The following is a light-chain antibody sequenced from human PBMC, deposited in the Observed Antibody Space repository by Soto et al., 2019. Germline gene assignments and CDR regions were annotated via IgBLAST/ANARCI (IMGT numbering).Light chain of an antibody. CDR2: GNS. Sequence: QSVLTQPPSVSGAPGQRVTISCTGSSSNIGAGYDVHWYQQLPGTAPKLLIYGNSNRPSGLPDRFSGSKSGTSASLAITGLQAEYWADYYCQSYASSLSGYVFGTGTKLTVL. V-gene: IGLV1-40*01. J-gene: IGLJ1*01. CDR1: SSNIGAGYD. CDR3: QSYASSLSGYV.